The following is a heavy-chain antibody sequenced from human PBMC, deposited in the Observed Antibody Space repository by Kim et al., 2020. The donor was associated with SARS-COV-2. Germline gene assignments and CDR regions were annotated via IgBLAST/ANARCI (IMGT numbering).Heavy chain of an antibody. Sequence: IGYADSVKGRFTVSRDNAKNSLYLQMNSLRDEDTALYYCAKVVGDPGGFDIWGQGTMVTVSS. J-gene: IGHJ3*02. CDR2: I. V-gene: IGHV3-9*01. CDR3: AKVVGDPGGFDI. D-gene: IGHD2-8*02.